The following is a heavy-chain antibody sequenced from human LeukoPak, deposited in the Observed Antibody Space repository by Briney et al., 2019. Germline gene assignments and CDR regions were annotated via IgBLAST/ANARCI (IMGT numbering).Heavy chain of an antibody. J-gene: IGHJ4*02. Sequence: EASVKVSCKASGYTFTSYGISWVRQAPGQGLEWMGWISAYNGNTNYAQKFQGRVTITADESTSTAYMELSSLRSEDTAVYYCARVKDYGGNSVGFDYWGQGTLVTVSS. CDR2: ISAYNGNT. D-gene: IGHD4-23*01. CDR1: GYTFTSYG. V-gene: IGHV1-18*01. CDR3: ARVKDYGGNSVGFDY.